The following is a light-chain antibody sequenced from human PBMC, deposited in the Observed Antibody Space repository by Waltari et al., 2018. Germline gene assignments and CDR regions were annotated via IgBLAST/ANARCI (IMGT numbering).Light chain of an antibody. Sequence: QSALTQPASVSGSPGQAILISCTGTGRDFCCYANVSWYQQYPGKATRLIIYDVYNRTSGVSNRFSGSKSDNTASLTISGLQAEDESVYYCSSYTSSGVVFGGGTKLTVL. V-gene: IGLV2-14*01. CDR1: GRDFCCYAN. J-gene: IGLJ2*01. CDR3: SSYTSSGVV. CDR2: DVY.